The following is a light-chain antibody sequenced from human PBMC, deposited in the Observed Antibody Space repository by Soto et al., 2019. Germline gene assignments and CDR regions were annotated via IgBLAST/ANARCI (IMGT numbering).Light chain of an antibody. V-gene: IGLV2-18*01. CDR1: STDFVSYNR. Sequence: QSALPQPPSVSGSPGQSVTISCTGTSTDFVSYNRVSWYQQPPGTAPKLIIYEASNRPSGVPDRFSGSKSGNTASLTISGLQAADEADYYCSLYTDSSNYVFGTGTQVTVL. J-gene: IGLJ1*01. CDR2: EAS. CDR3: SLYTDSSNYV.